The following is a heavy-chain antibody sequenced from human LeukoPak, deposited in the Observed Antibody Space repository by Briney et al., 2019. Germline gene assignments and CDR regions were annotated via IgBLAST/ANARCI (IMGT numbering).Heavy chain of an antibody. V-gene: IGHV1-69*04. CDR3: ARGMYYYDSSGYYFGGFDP. CDR2: IIPILGIA. CDR1: GGTFSSYA. D-gene: IGHD3-22*01. J-gene: IGHJ5*02. Sequence: GASVKVSCKASGGTFSSYAISWVRQAPGQGLEWMGRIIPILGIANYAQKFQGRVTITADKSTSTAYMELSSLRPEDTAVYYCARGMYYYDSSGYYFGGFDPWGQGTLVTVSS.